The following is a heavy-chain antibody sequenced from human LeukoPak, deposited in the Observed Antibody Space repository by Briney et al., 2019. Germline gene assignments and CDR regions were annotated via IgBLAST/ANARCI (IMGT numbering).Heavy chain of an antibody. V-gene: IGHV3-23*01. Sequence: GGSLSPSCTASGFTFSTYATSWVRQAPGKGLEWVSAVRGSGTDTYYADSVKGRFTISRDNPKNTLYLQMNSLRAEDTAIYYCAKTSRANSACGSPFDYWGQGTLVTVSS. CDR3: AKTSRANSACGSPFDY. D-gene: IGHD1-26*01. CDR2: VRGSGTDT. CDR1: GFTFSTYA. J-gene: IGHJ4*02.